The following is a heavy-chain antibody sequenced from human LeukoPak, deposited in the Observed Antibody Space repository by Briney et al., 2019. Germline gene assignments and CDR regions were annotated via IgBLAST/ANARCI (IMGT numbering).Heavy chain of an antibody. V-gene: IGHV4-59*01. D-gene: IGHD4-23*01. Sequence: SETLSLTCTVSGGSISGYYYNWLRQPPGKGLEWIGYIYYSGSTNYNPSLKSRVTISLDTSKNQFSLKLSSLTTAVTAVYYCARSVVTLYWYFDLWGRGTLVTVSS. CDR3: ARSVVTLYWYFDL. CDR1: GGSISGYY. J-gene: IGHJ2*01. CDR2: IYYSGST.